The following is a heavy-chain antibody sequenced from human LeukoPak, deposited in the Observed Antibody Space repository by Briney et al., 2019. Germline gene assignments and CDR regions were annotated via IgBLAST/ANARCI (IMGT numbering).Heavy chain of an antibody. CDR3: AKDRSSSTSCSNY. CDR1: GFNFSNYA. J-gene: IGHJ4*02. Sequence: GGSLRLSCAASGFNFSNYAMTWVRQAPGKGLEWISDVTGSTSNTFYADSVKGRFNISRDNSKNMLYLEMNSLRVEDTAIYYCAKDRSSSTSCSNYWGRGTLVTVSS. CDR2: VTGSTSNT. D-gene: IGHD2-2*01. V-gene: IGHV3-23*01.